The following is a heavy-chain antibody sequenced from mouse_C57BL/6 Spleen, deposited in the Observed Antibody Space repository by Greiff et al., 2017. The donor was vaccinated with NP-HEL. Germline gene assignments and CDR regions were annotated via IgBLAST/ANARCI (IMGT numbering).Heavy chain of an antibody. D-gene: IGHD2-4*01. Sequence: VQLVESGAELARPGASVKMSCKASGYTFTSYTMHWVKQRPGQGLEWIGYINPSSGYTKYNQKFKDKATLTADKSSSTAYMQLSSLTSEDSAVYYCARCDYDGRYFDVWGTGTTVTVSS. CDR3: ARCDYDGRYFDV. CDR2: INPSSGYT. V-gene: IGHV1-4*01. CDR1: GYTFTSYT. J-gene: IGHJ1*03.